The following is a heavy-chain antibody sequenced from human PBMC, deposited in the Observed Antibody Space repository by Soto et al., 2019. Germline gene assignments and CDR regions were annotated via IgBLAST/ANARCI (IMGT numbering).Heavy chain of an antibody. D-gene: IGHD6-19*01. Sequence: EVQLVESGGGLVKPGGSLRLSCAASGFTFTKAWMTWVRQTPGKGLEWFGRIKSRADGGTTDYAASVKDRFIISRDDSNDTLYLHMNRLITDDTAVYCFTTASQWLPPYSWGQGALVSVSS. V-gene: IGHV3-15*01. J-gene: IGHJ4*02. CDR1: GFTFTKAW. CDR3: TTASQWLPPYS. CDR2: IKSRADGGTT.